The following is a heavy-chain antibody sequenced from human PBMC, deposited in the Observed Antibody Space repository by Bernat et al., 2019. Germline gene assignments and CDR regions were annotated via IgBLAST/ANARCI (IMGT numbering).Heavy chain of an antibody. CDR3: AREAGYCGSESPVTLDY. CDR1: GDSVSSNSAA. D-gene: IGHD3-10*01. CDR2: TYYRSKWYN. V-gene: IGHV6-1*01. J-gene: IGHJ4*02. Sequence: QVQLQQSGPGLVKPSQTLSLTCAISGDSVSSNSAAWNWIRQSPSRGLEWLGRTYYRSKWYNDYAVSVKSRITINPDTSKNQFSLQLNSVTPEDTAVYYCAREAGYCGSESPVTLDYWGQGTLVTVSS.